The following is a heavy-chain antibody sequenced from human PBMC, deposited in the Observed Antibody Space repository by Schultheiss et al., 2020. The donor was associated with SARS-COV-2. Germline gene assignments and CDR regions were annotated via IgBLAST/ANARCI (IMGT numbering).Heavy chain of an antibody. CDR1: GFTFDDYA. D-gene: IGHD2-15*01. CDR2: ISWNSGSI. CDR3: AKDRSVVVVVAATLDY. V-gene: IGHV3-9*01. J-gene: IGHJ4*02. Sequence: GGSLRLSCAASGFTFDDYAMHWVRQAPGKGLEWVSGISWNSGSIGYADSVKGRFTISRDNSKNTLYLQMNSLRAEDTAVYYCAKDRSVVVVVAATLDYWGQGTLVTVSS.